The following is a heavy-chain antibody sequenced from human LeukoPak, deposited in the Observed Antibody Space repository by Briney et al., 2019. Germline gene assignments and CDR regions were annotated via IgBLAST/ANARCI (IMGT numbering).Heavy chain of an antibody. Sequence: GGSLRLSCAASGFSFSSYAMNWVRQAPGKGLGWVSVICGSSSSTYYVDSVKGRFTISRDNSKNTLYLQMNSLRAEDTAIYYCAKGSGGSCHSATDYWGQGTLVTVSS. CDR2: ICGSSSST. CDR1: GFSFSSYA. CDR3: AKGSGGSCHSATDY. D-gene: IGHD2-15*01. J-gene: IGHJ4*02. V-gene: IGHV3-23*01.